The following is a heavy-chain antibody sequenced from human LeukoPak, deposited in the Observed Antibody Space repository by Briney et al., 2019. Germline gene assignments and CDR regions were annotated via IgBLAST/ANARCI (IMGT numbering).Heavy chain of an antibody. CDR2: IYYSGST. D-gene: IGHD1-14*01. CDR3: ARTTRGRIYFDY. Sequence: PSETLSLTCTVSGGSISSYYWSWIRQPPGKGLEWIGYIYYSGSTNYNPSLKSRVTISVDTSKNQFSLKLSSVTAADTAVYYCARTTRGRIYFDYWGQGTLVTVSS. CDR1: GGSISSYY. V-gene: IGHV4-59*01. J-gene: IGHJ4*02.